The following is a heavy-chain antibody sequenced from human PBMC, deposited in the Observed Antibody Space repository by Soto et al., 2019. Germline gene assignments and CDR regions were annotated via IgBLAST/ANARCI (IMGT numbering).Heavy chain of an antibody. V-gene: IGHV3-23*01. CDR2: ISGSGDRT. D-gene: IGHD7-27*01. CDR1: GFPFSSCA. CDR3: AKDLGKYNSPSAMDV. J-gene: IGHJ6*02. Sequence: GGSLRLSCAASGFPFSSCALSWVRQAPGKGLEWVSAISGSGDRTYFADSVKGRFTISRDNSKNTLNLQMNSLRADDTAVYYFAKDLGKYNSPSAMDVWGQGTTVTVSS.